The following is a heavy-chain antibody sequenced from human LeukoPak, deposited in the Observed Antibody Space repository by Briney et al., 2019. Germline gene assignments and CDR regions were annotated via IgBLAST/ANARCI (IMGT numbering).Heavy chain of an antibody. J-gene: IGHJ4*02. CDR1: GFNFNNYG. CDR3: ATGYYFGSGSYGYLDY. V-gene: IGHV3-23*01. CDR2: INGGSGGTT. D-gene: IGHD3-10*01. Sequence: PGGSLRLSCAASGFNFNNYGMTWVRQAPGKGLEWVSTINGGSGGTTKHANSVKGRFTISRDNSKNTLYLQMNSLRAEDTAVYYCATGYYFGSGSYGYLDYWGQGTLVTVSS.